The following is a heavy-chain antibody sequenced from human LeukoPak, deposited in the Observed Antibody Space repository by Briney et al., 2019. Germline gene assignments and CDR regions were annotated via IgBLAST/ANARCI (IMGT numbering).Heavy chain of an antibody. CDR2: IYPGDSDT. CDR1: GYSFITYR. V-gene: IGHV5-51*01. D-gene: IGHD2-21*02. J-gene: IGHJ4*02. Sequence: GESLKISCKGSGYSFITYRIGWVRQMPGKGLEWMGIIYPGDSDTRYSPSFQGQVTISADKSISTAYLQWSSLKASDTAMYYCARGRGDARSGLDYWGQGTLVTVSS. CDR3: ARGRGDARSGLDY.